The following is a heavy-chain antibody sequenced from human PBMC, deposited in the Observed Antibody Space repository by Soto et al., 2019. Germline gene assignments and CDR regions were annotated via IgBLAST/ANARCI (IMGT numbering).Heavy chain of an antibody. CDR1: GFTFTEHG. Sequence: QVQLVESGGGVVQPGKSLRLSCVASGFTFTEHGMHWVRQAPGKGLEWVAVICDDGINKYYADSVKGRFTISRDTSKSTLYLQMNSLSAEDTAVYYCARDHNRVGGYNWFDAWGQGTLVTVSS. J-gene: IGHJ5*02. CDR2: ICDDGINK. CDR3: ARDHNRVGGYNWFDA. V-gene: IGHV3-33*01. D-gene: IGHD3-16*01.